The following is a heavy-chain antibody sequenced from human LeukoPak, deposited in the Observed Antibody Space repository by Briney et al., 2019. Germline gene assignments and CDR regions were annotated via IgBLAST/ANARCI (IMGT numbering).Heavy chain of an antibody. Sequence: GASVKVSCKASGGTFSSYAISWVRQAPGQGLEWMGGIIPIFGTANYAQKFQGRVTITADESTSTAYMQLSSLRSEDTAVYYCSRGPDYGDYVGGGFDPWGQGTLVTVSS. V-gene: IGHV1-69*13. J-gene: IGHJ5*02. CDR3: SRGPDYGDYVGGGFDP. D-gene: IGHD4-17*01. CDR1: GGTFSSYA. CDR2: IIPIFGTA.